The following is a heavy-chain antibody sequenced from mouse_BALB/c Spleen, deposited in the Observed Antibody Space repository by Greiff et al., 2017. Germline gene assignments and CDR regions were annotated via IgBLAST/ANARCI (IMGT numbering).Heavy chain of an antibody. D-gene: IGHD2-4*01. V-gene: IGHV3-2*02. CDR3: ARRGYLYDYDWFAY. CDR2: ISYSGST. Sequence: DVHLVESGPGLVKPSQSLSLTCTVTGYSITSDYAWNWIRQFPGNKLEWMGYISYSGSTSYNPSLKSRISITRDTSKNQFFLQLNSVTTEDTATYYCARRGYLYDYDWFAYWGQGTLVTVSA. J-gene: IGHJ3*01. CDR1: GYSITSDYA.